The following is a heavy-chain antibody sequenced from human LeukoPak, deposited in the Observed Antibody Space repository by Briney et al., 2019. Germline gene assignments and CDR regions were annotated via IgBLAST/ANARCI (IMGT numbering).Heavy chain of an antibody. V-gene: IGHV3-33*01. CDR1: GFTFSSYA. Sequence: GGSLRLSCAASGFTFSSYAMHWVRQAPGKGLEWVSVIWYDGSNKYYADSVKGRFTISRDNSKNTLYLQMNSLRAEDTAVFYCASGYYYDSSGDFDYWGQGTLVTVSS. J-gene: IGHJ4*02. D-gene: IGHD3-22*01. CDR2: IWYDGSNK. CDR3: ASGYYYDSSGDFDY.